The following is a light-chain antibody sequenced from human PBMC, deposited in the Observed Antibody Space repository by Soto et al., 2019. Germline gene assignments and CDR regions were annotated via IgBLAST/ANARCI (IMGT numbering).Light chain of an antibody. CDR2: DAS. V-gene: IGKV1-33*01. CDR3: QQYDNLPVT. J-gene: IGKJ4*01. Sequence: QMTQSPSSLSASVGDRVTITCQASQDISNYLNWYQQKPGKAPKLLIYDASNLETGVPSRFSGSGSGTDFTFTISSLQPEDIATYYCQQYDNLPVTFGGGTKVEIK. CDR1: QDISNY.